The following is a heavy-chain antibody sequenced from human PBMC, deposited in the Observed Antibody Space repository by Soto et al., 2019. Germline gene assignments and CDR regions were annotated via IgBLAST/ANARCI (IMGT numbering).Heavy chain of an antibody. Sequence: ASVKVSCKVSGYTLTELSMQWVRQAPGKGLEWMGGFDPEDGETIYAQKFQGRVTMTEDTSTDTAYMELSSLRSEDTAVYYCATGIRRDGYNYGRFDYWGQGTLVTVSS. D-gene: IGHD1-1*01. J-gene: IGHJ4*02. V-gene: IGHV1-24*01. CDR3: ATGIRRDGYNYGRFDY. CDR2: FDPEDGET. CDR1: GYTLTELS.